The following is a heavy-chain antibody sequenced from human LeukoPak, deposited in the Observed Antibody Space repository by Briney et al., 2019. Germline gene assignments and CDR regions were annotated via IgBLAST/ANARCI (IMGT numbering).Heavy chain of an antibody. Sequence: KPSETLSLTCAVYGGSFSGYYWSWIRQPPGKGLEWIGEINHSGSTNYNPSLKSRVTISVDTSKNQFSLKLSSVTAADTAVYYCARGPPLHFDWLEIVPFDYWGQGTLVTVSS. CDR2: INHSGST. CDR3: ARGPPLHFDWLEIVPFDY. V-gene: IGHV4-34*01. J-gene: IGHJ4*02. D-gene: IGHD3-9*01. CDR1: GGSFSGYY.